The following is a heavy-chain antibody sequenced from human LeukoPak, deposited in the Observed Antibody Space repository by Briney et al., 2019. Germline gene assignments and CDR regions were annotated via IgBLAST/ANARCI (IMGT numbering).Heavy chain of an antibody. CDR3: AKDPVFGYSSSKSYFDY. CDR2: ISGSGGST. J-gene: IGHJ4*02. CDR1: GFTFSSYA. D-gene: IGHD6-13*01. Sequence: GGSLRLSCAASGFTFSSYAMSWVRQAPGKGLEWVSGISGSGGSTYYADSVKGRFTISRDNSKNTLYVQMNSLRAEDTAVYYCAKDPVFGYSSSKSYFDYWGQGTLVIVSS. V-gene: IGHV3-23*01.